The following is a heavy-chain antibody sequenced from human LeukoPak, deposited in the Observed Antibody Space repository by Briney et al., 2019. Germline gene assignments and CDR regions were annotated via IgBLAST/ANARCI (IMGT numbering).Heavy chain of an antibody. Sequence: GRSLRLSCAASGFTFNTHGMHWVRQSAAKGLEWLAVIWYNRGNKYYADSVKGRFTISRDNSQNTLYLQMNSLRAEDTAVYYCTRISCTGGSCKPYYYYDMDVWGQGTTVTV. V-gene: IGHV3-33*01. D-gene: IGHD2-15*01. CDR2: IWYNRGNK. CDR3: TRISCTGGSCKPYYYYDMDV. J-gene: IGHJ6*02. CDR1: GFTFNTHG.